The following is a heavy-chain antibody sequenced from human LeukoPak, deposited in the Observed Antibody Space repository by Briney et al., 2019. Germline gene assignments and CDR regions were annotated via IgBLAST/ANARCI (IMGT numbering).Heavy chain of an antibody. CDR1: GYSFINYW. CDR3: ARHGMFIAAADEDAFDI. Sequence: GESLKISCKGSGYSFINYWIGWVRQMPGKGLEWMGIIYPGDSDTRYSPSFQGQVTISADKSISTAYLQWSSLKASDTAMCYCARHGMFIAAADEDAFDIWGQGTMVTVSS. CDR2: IYPGDSDT. V-gene: IGHV5-51*01. J-gene: IGHJ3*02. D-gene: IGHD6-13*01.